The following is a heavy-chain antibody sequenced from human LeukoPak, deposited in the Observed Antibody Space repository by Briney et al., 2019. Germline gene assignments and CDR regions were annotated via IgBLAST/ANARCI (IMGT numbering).Heavy chain of an antibody. CDR2: IYYSGSK. CDR3: ARGARIAAVYWYFDL. Sequence: SETLSLTCTVSGGSISSGGYYWSWIRQHPGKGLEWIGYIYYSGSKYHNPSLKSRVTISVDTSKNQFSLKLSSVTAADTAVYYCARGARIAAVYWYFDLWGRGTLVTVSS. CDR1: GGSISSGGYY. D-gene: IGHD6-13*01. V-gene: IGHV4-31*03. J-gene: IGHJ2*01.